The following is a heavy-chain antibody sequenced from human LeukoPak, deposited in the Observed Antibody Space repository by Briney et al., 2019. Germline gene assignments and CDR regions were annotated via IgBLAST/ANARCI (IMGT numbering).Heavy chain of an antibody. CDR3: AMGYGGNSDNY. CDR1: GGSISSHY. J-gene: IGHJ4*02. CDR2: IYSSGST. D-gene: IGHD4-23*01. Sequence: PSETLSLTCTVSGGSISSHYWSWIRQPPGKGLEWIGYIYSSGSTDYNPSLKSRVTISEDTSRNQFSLKLSSVTAADTAVYYCAMGYGGNSDNYWGQGTLVTVSS. V-gene: IGHV4-59*11.